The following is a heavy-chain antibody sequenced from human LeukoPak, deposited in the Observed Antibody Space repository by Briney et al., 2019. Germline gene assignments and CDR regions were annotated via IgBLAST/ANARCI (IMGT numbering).Heavy chain of an antibody. CDR3: ARAVPAVPNYYYYYYYMDV. CDR1: GGSISSGDYY. V-gene: IGHV4-30-4*08. Sequence: SETLSLTXTVSGGSISSGDYYWSWIRQPPGKGLEWIGYIYYSGSTYYNPSLKSRVTISVDTSKNQFSLKLSSVTAADTAVYYCARAVPAVPNYYYYYYYMDVWGKGTTVTVSS. J-gene: IGHJ6*03. CDR2: IYYSGST. D-gene: IGHD2-2*01.